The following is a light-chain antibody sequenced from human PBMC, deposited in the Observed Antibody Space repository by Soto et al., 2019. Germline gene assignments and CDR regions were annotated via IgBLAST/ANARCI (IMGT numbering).Light chain of an antibody. J-gene: IGKJ4*01. CDR3: QQYDTSPPLT. CDR1: QSVSSNY. CDR2: GAS. Sequence: IVLTQSPGTLSLSPGDGATLSCRASQSVSSNYLGWYQQKPGQAPRLLLYGASSRAIGIPDRFSGSGSGTDFTLTISRLEPEDFAVYYCQQYDTSPPLTFGGGTKVDIK. V-gene: IGKV3-20*01.